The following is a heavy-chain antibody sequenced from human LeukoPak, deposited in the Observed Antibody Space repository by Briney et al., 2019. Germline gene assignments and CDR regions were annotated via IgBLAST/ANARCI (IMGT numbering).Heavy chain of an antibody. J-gene: IGHJ4*02. Sequence: SETLSLTCAVYGGSFSGYYWSWIRQPPRKGLEWIGEINHSGSTNYNPSLKSRVTISVDTSKNQFSLKLSSVTAADTAVYYCARGVGATLLFDYWGQGTLVTASS. D-gene: IGHD1-26*01. CDR3: ARGVGATLLFDY. CDR2: INHSGST. CDR1: GGSFSGYY. V-gene: IGHV4-34*01.